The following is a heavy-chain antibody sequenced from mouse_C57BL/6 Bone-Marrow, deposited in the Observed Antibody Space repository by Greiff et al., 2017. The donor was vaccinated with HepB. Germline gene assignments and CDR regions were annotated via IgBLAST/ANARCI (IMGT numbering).Heavy chain of an antibody. Sequence: EVHLVESGGGLVKPGGSLKLSCAASGFTFSSYAMSWVRQTPEKRLEWVATISDGGSYTYYPDNVKGRFTISRDNAKNHLYLQMSHLKSEDTAMYYCARDEWLRRDGSDYFDYWGQGTTLTVSS. CDR3: ARDEWLRRDGSDYFDY. CDR2: ISDGGSYT. CDR1: GFTFSSYA. J-gene: IGHJ2*01. V-gene: IGHV5-4*01. D-gene: IGHD2-2*01.